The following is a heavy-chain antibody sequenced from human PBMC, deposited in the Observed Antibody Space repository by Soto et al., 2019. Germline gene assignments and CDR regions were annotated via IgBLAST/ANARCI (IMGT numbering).Heavy chain of an antibody. D-gene: IGHD7-27*01. J-gene: IGHJ5*02. CDR2: ISWDGSST. V-gene: IGHV3-43*01. CDR3: AKEGAHKDGDVNWLDA. Sequence: EVQLVESGGDVVQPGGSLRLSCAASGFTFEDYTIQWVRQAPGKGLEWVSLISWDGSSTYYADSVKGRFTISRDNSKNSLYLQMNSLRTEDTAVYYCAKEGAHKDGDVNWLDAWGQGTLVTVSS. CDR1: GFTFEDYT.